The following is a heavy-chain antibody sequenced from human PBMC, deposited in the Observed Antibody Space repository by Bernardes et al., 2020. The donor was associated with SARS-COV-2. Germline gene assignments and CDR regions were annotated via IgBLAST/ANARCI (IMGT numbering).Heavy chain of an antibody. D-gene: IGHD3-10*01. CDR1: SGSFTDYY. V-gene: IGHV4-34*01. Sequence: SETLSLTCAVYSGSFTDYYWTWIRQPPGKGLEWIGEINHTGSTKYNPSLESRVTISLDMSKNQLSLRLRSVTAADTAKYYCSYGSAHVVPGEFVQHWGQGSLVTVSS. J-gene: IGHJ1*01. CDR2: INHTGST. CDR3: SYGSAHVVPGEFVQH.